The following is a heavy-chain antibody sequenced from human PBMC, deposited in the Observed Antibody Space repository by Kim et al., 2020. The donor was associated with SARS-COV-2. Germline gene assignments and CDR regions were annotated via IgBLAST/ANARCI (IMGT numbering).Heavy chain of an antibody. CDR2: IYYSGST. J-gene: IGHJ6*02. Sequence: SETLSLTCTVSGGSISSYYWSWIRQPPGKGLEWIGYIYYSGSTNYNPSLKSRVTISVDTSKNQFSLKLSSVTAADTAVYYCARAYDEDYYYGMDVWGQGTTVTVSS. CDR1: GGSISSYY. V-gene: IGHV4-59*01. CDR3: ARAYDEDYYYGMDV. D-gene: IGHD3-16*01.